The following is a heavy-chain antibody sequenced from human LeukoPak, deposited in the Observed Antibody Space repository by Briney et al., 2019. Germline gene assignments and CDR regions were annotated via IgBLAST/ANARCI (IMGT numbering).Heavy chain of an antibody. Sequence: PSETLSLTCTVSGGSISSYYWSWFRQPAGKGLEWIGRIYSGGSTNYNPSLKSRVTMSVDSSNNQFSLKLSSVTAADTAVFYCARENTGSYREFDYWGQGTLVTVSS. D-gene: IGHD1-26*01. CDR1: GGSISSYY. CDR2: IYSGGST. CDR3: ARENTGSYREFDY. V-gene: IGHV4-4*07. J-gene: IGHJ4*02.